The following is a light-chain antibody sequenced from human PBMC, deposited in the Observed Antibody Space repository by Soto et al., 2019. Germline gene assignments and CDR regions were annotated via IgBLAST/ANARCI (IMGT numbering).Light chain of an antibody. V-gene: IGLV2-14*01. Sequence: QSVLTQPASVSGSPGQSITISCTGTSSDVGGYNYVSWYQQHPGKAPKFMIYDVSNRPSGVSNRFSGSKSGNTASLTISGLQAEDGADYYCSSYTTGNTRQIVFGTGTKLTVL. CDR1: SSDVGGYNY. J-gene: IGLJ1*01. CDR3: SSYTTGNTRQIV. CDR2: DVS.